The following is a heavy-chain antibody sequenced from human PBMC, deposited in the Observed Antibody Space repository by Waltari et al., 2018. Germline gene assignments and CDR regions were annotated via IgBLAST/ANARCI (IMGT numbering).Heavy chain of an antibody. D-gene: IGHD6-13*01. CDR3: ARDRPAYSSSSRFDP. CDR2: IYHSGST. Sequence: QVQLQESGPGLVKPSGTLSLTCAVSGGSISSSNWWSWVRQPPGKGLEWIGEIYHSGSTNYNPSLKSRVTISVDKSKNQFALKLSSVTAADTAVYYCARDRPAYSSSSRFDPWGQGTLVTVSS. J-gene: IGHJ5*02. V-gene: IGHV4-4*02. CDR1: GGSISSSNW.